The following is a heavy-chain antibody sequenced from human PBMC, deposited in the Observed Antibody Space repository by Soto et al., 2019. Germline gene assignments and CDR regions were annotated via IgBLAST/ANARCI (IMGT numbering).Heavy chain of an antibody. D-gene: IGHD3-22*01. Sequence: GGSLRLSCAASGFTFSSYGMHWVRQAPGKGLEWVAVISYDGSNKYYADSVKGRFTISRDNSKNTLYLQMNSLRAEDTAVYYCAKGGRGYYPFDYWGQGTLVTVSS. J-gene: IGHJ4*02. CDR1: GFTFSSYG. V-gene: IGHV3-30*18. CDR2: ISYDGSNK. CDR3: AKGGRGYYPFDY.